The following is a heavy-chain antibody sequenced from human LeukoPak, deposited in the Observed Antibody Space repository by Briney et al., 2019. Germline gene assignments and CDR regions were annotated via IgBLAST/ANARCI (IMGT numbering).Heavy chain of an antibody. D-gene: IGHD5-24*01. CDR3: ARGATISETGYFDF. J-gene: IGHJ4*03. CDR1: GGSFGRYY. Sequence: SETLSLTCAVYGGSFGRYYWSWIRQSPGKGLEWIAEIDHRGDANYNPSVKSRVTISVDTSKNQFSLKVRSLSAADTAVYYCARGATISETGYFDFWGQGTLVTVSS. V-gene: IGHV4-34*01. CDR2: IDHRGDA.